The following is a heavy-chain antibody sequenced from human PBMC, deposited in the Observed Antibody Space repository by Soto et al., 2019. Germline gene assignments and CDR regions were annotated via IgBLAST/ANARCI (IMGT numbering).Heavy chain of an antibody. Sequence: SETLSLTCAVSGASISNTDWWTWVRQPPGKGLEWIGEIYHSGTTNCDPSLKSRVTISLDKSKNQFSLTLSSVTAADTAVYYCAIPGAGDFDSWGQGTLVTVSS. CDR1: GASISNTDW. CDR2: IYHSGTT. J-gene: IGHJ4*02. D-gene: IGHD1-26*01. CDR3: AIPGAGDFDS. V-gene: IGHV4-4*02.